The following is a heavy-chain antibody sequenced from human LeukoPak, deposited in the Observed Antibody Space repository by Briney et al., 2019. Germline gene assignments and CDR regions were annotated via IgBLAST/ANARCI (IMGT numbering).Heavy chain of an antibody. D-gene: IGHD4-17*01. CDR1: VGTFSSYA. J-gene: IGHJ4*02. CDR2: IIPIFGTA. V-gene: IGHV1-69*13. Sequence: ASVKLSCKASVGTFSSYAISWVRHAPGQGLEWMGAIIPIFGTANYAQKFQGRVTITADESTSTAYMELSSLRSEDTAVYYCAANGDYSFDYWGQGTLVTVSS. CDR3: AANGDYSFDY.